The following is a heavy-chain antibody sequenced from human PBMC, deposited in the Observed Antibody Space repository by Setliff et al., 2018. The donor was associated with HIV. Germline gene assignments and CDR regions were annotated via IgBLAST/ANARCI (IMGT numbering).Heavy chain of an antibody. D-gene: IGHD3-22*01. Sequence: GESLKISCRGFGYSFGDYWIGWVRQKPGQGLEWMGIIFPSDSDTRVNPSFQGQVTISADRSTYGAFLQWRSLRASDTGMYFCARHRVDTSMLVAKSPGAFDLWGQGTLVTVSS. CDR2: IFPSDSDT. V-gene: IGHV5-51*01. J-gene: IGHJ3*01. CDR1: GYSFGDYW. CDR3: ARHRVDTSMLVAKSPGAFDL.